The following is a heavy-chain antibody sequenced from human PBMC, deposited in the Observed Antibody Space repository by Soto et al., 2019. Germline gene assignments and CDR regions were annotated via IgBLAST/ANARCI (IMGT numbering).Heavy chain of an antibody. J-gene: IGHJ6*02. CDR1: GFTFSSYW. Sequence: EVQLVESGGGLVQPGGSLRLSCAASGFTFSSYWMHWVRQAPGKGLVWISRIIRDGSSTNYADSVKGRFTISRDNAKNTLYLEINSLRADDTAVYFCGRGGSDIYGMDIWGQGTTVTVSS. CDR3: GRGGSDIYGMDI. V-gene: IGHV3-74*01. CDR2: IIRDGSST. D-gene: IGHD2-15*01.